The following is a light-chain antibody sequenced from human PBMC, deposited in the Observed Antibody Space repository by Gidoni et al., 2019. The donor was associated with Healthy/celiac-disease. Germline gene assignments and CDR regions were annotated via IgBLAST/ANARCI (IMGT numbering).Light chain of an antibody. CDR3: QQYDNLPLT. J-gene: IGKJ4*01. V-gene: IGKV1-33*01. CDR2: DAS. Sequence: DIQTTQYPSSLSASVGDRVTITCQASQDISNYLKWYQQKPGKAPKLLIYDASNLETGIPSRFSGSGSGTDFTFTISSLQPEDIATYYCQQYDNLPLTFGGGTKVEIK. CDR1: QDISNY.